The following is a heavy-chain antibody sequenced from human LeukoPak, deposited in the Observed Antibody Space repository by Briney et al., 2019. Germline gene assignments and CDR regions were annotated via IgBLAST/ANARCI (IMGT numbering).Heavy chain of an antibody. CDR1: GFTFRSYW. CDR2: ISSDGSST. CDR3: ERQGGLPGTYYRDV. Sequence: GGSLRLSCAASGFTFRSYWMHWVRQAPGKGLVWVSRISSDGSSTIYADSVKGRFTMSRENAYNTLYLQMNSLRGEDTAVYYWERQGGLPGTYYRDVGGKGPPVPVS. V-gene: IGHV3-74*01. J-gene: IGHJ6*03. D-gene: IGHD3-10*01.